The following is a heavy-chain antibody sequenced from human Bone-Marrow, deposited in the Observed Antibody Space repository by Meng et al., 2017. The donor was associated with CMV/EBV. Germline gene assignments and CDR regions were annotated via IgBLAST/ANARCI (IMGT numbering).Heavy chain of an antibody. D-gene: IGHD2-15*01. Sequence: GGSLRLSCAASGFTFSSYAMHWVRQAPGKGLEWVAVISYDGSNKYYADSVKGRFTISRDNSKNTLYLQMNSLRAEDTAVYYCARVRIDYYYYGMDVWGQGTTVTVSS. CDR3: ARVRIDYYYYGMDV. J-gene: IGHJ6*02. CDR1: GFTFSSYA. V-gene: IGHV3-30*04. CDR2: ISYDGSNK.